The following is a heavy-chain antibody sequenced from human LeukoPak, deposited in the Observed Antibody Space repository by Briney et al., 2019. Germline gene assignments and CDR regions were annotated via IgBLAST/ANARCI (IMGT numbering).Heavy chain of an antibody. D-gene: IGHD4-23*01. CDR2: IYSGGST. CDR3: ARDRAVGKYYYYYGMDV. CDR1: GFTFSSYW. Sequence: GGSLRLSCAASGFTFSSYWMSWVRQAPGKGLEWVSVIYSGGSTYYADSVKGRFTISRDNSKNTLYLQMNSLRAEDTAVYYCARDRAVGKYYYYYGMDVWGQGTTVTVSS. V-gene: IGHV3-66*02. J-gene: IGHJ6*02.